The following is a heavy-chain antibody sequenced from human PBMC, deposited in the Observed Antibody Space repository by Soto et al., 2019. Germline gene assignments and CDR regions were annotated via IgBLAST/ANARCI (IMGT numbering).Heavy chain of an antibody. CDR2: INHSGST. J-gene: IGHJ5*02. CDR3: ARGMRTRNYDILTGYYTVRWFDH. D-gene: IGHD3-9*01. CDR1: GGSFSGYY. V-gene: IGHV4-34*01. Sequence: QVQLQQWGAGLLKPSETLSLTCAVYGGSFSGYYWSWIRQPPGKGLEWIGEINHSGSTNYNPSLKSRVTISVDTSKNQFSLTLSSVTAADTAVYYCARGMRTRNYDILTGYYTVRWFDHWGQGTLVTVSS.